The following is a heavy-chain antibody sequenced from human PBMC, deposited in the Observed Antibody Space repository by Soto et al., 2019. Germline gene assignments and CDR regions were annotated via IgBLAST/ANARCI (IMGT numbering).Heavy chain of an antibody. V-gene: IGHV3-33*01. Sequence: QVQLVESGGGVVQPGRSLRLSCAASGFTFSLYGMHWVRQAPGKGLEWVAVIWYDGSNKFYADSVKGRFTISRDNSKNTLYLQMNSLRDEDTAVYYCARGLRGIIFYGMDVWGQGTTVIVSS. CDR1: GFTFSLYG. CDR2: IWYDGSNK. J-gene: IGHJ6*02. CDR3: ARGLRGIIFYGMDV. D-gene: IGHD3-16*01.